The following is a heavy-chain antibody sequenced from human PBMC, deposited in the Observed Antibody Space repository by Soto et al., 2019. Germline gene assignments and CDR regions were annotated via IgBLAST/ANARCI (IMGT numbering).Heavy chain of an antibody. V-gene: IGHV3-33*01. D-gene: IGHD3-10*01. CDR1: GFTFSSYG. Sequence: GGSLRLSCAASGFTFSSYGMHWVRQAPGKGLEWVAVILYDGSNKYYADSVKGRFTISRDNSKNTLYLQMNSLRAEDTAVYYCARAEGRTTMVRGVWERRKSAFAFDIWGQGTMVTVSS. CDR3: ARAEGRTTMVRGVWERRKSAFAFDI. CDR2: ILYDGSNK. J-gene: IGHJ3*02.